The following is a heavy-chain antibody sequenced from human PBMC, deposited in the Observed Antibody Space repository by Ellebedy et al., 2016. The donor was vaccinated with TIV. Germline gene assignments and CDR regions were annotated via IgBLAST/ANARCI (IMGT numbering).Heavy chain of an antibody. D-gene: IGHD3-10*01. CDR1: GYTLTELS. CDR2: FDPEDGET. J-gene: IGHJ6*02. V-gene: IGHV1-24*01. Sequence: ASVKVSCKVSGYTLTELSMHWVRQAPGKGLEWMGGFDPEDGETIYAQKFQGRVTMTEDTSTDTAYMKLSSLRSEDTAVYYCATRGIGSGINHYYYYGMDVWGQGTTVTVSS. CDR3: ATRGIGSGINHYYYYGMDV.